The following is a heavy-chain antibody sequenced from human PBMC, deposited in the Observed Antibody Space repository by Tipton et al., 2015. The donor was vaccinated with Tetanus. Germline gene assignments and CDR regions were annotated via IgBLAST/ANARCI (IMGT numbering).Heavy chain of an antibody. J-gene: IGHJ4*02. CDR1: GDSLRTGDRN. CDR3: ARSKLLWFGESLSGFDS. D-gene: IGHD3-10*01. CDR2: VSSSGST. Sequence: PGLVKPSETLSLTCTVSGDSLRTGDRNWSWIRQPPGKGLEWLAYVSSSGSTNSDYFLKSRITISRDTSTNQYFLKLSSVTPADTAVYYCARSKLLWFGESLSGFDSWGQGTLVTVSA. V-gene: IGHV4-61*08.